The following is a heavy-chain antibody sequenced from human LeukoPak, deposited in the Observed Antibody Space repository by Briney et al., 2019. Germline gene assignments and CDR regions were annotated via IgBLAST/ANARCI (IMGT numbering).Heavy chain of an antibody. Sequence: PGGSLRLSCAASGFTFSNAWMSWVRQAPGKGLEWVGRIKSKTDGGTADYATPVKGRFTISRDESKNTLFLQMNSLKAKDTSVYYCTTGSPPDYWGQGTLVTVSS. CDR3: TTGSPPDY. CDR1: GFTFSNAW. V-gene: IGHV3-15*05. J-gene: IGHJ4*02. CDR2: IKSKTDGGTA.